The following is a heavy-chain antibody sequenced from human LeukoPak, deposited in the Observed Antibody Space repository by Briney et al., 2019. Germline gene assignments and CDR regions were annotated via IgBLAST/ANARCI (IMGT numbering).Heavy chain of an antibody. Sequence: SETLSLTCTVSGGSISSSSYYWGWIRQPPGKGLEWIGSIYYSGSTYYNPSLKSRVTISVDRSKNQFSLKLSSVTAADTAVYYCARGDSSGYYYPPYFDYWGQGTLVTVSS. J-gene: IGHJ4*02. D-gene: IGHD3-22*01. CDR3: ARGDSSGYYYPPYFDY. CDR2: IYYSGST. V-gene: IGHV4-39*07. CDR1: GGSISSSSYY.